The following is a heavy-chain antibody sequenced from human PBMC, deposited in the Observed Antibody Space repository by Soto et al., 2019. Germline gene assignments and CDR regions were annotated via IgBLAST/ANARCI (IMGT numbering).Heavy chain of an antibody. CDR1: GFTFSSYA. V-gene: IGHV3-23*01. J-gene: IGHJ4*02. CDR3: AKVDDSSGYYGFYFDY. CDR2: ISGSGGST. D-gene: IGHD3-22*01. Sequence: GGSLRLSCAASGFTFSSYAMSWVRQAPGKGLEWVSAISGSGGSTYYADSVKGRFTISRDNSKNTLYLQMNSLRAEDTAVYYCAKVDDSSGYYGFYFDYWGQGTLVTVSS.